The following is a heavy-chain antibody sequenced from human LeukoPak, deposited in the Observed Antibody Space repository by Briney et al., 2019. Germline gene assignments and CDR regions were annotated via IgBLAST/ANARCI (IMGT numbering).Heavy chain of an antibody. Sequence: SETLSLTCAVYGGSFSGYYWSWIRQPPGKGLEWIGEINHSGSTNYNPSLKSRVTISVDTSKNQFSLKLSSVTAADTAVYYCAREVVRGYYYGSGSYDYFDYWGQGTLVTVST. CDR2: INHSGST. D-gene: IGHD3-10*01. CDR1: GGSFSGYY. J-gene: IGHJ4*02. CDR3: AREVVRGYYYGSGSYDYFDY. V-gene: IGHV4-34*01.